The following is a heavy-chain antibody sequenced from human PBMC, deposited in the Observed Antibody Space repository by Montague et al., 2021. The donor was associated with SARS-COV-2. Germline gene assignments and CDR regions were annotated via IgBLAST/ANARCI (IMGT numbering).Heavy chain of an antibody. V-gene: IGHV3-11*06. Sequence: SLRLSCAASGFTFSDYYMSWIRQAPGKGLEWVSYISSSSSYTNYADSVKGRFIISRDNAKNSLYLQMNSLRAQDTAVYYCARDKLLGWGGMDVWGQGTTVTFSS. J-gene: IGHJ6*02. CDR3: ARDKLLGWGGMDV. D-gene: IGHD6-19*01. CDR2: ISSSSSYT. CDR1: GFTFSDYY.